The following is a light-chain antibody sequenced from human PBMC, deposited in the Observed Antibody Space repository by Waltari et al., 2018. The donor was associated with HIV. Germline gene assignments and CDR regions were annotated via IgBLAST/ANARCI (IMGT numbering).Light chain of an antibody. Sequence: SYALTQPPSVSVSPDQTATITCPGDALSKKHSYWYQQKAGQAPVLVIFAGSERPSGIPERFSGTRSETTVTLTITGVQADDEADYYCESADSTGSYYLFGRGTRLTVL. CDR1: ALSKKH. CDR2: AGS. J-gene: IGLJ1*01. CDR3: ESADSTGSYYL. V-gene: IGLV3-25*03.